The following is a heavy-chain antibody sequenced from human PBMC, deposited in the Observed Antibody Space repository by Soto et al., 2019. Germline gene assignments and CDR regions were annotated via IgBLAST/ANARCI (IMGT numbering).Heavy chain of an antibody. D-gene: IGHD6-19*01. J-gene: IGHJ3*02. Sequence: GGSLRLSCVGSGFTFSNYWMHWVRQAPGKGLEWVSAISGSGGSTYYADSVKGRFTISRDNSKNTLYLQMNSLRAEDTAVYYCAKGKESRGWYEGDAFDIWGQGTMVTVSS. CDR3: AKGKESRGWYEGDAFDI. V-gene: IGHV3-23*01. CDR2: ISGSGGST. CDR1: GFTFSNYW.